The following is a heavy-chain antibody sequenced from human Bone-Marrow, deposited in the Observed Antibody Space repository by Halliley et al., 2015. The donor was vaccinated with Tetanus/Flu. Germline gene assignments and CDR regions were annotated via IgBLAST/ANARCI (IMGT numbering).Heavy chain of an antibody. CDR3: AKQGEVGSNYGLDV. CDR2: IYPGDFDT. CDR1: GFSFTNYW. D-gene: IGHD1-26*01. V-gene: IGHV5-51*01. Sequence: VQLVQSGSVLKKPGESLRISCKVSGFSFTNYWISWVRQVPGKGLEWMGVIYPGDFDTRYSESFQGRITISADRSISTTYLQWGSRRPSDTAIYFCAKQGEVGSNYGLDVWGQGTTVTVSS. J-gene: IGHJ6*02.